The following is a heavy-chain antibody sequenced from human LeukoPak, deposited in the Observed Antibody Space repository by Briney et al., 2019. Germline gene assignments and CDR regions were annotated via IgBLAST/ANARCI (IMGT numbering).Heavy chain of an antibody. D-gene: IGHD6-19*01. CDR1: GFTFSSYA. CDR3: AKEWLVPYFDY. Sequence: GGSLRPSCAASGFTFSSYAMSWVRQAPGKGLEWVSTISGSGGSTSYADSVKGRFTISRDNSKNTLYLQMNSLRAEDTAVYYCAKEWLVPYFDYWGQGTLVTVSS. V-gene: IGHV3-23*01. J-gene: IGHJ4*02. CDR2: ISGSGGST.